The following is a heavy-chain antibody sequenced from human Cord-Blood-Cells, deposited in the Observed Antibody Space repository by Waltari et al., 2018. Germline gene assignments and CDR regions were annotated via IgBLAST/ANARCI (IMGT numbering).Heavy chain of an antibody. J-gene: IGHJ4*02. V-gene: IGHV3-48*02. Sequence: EVQLVESGGGLVQPGGSLRLSCAASVFTLRSHSLNWVRQAPRKGLEWVSYISSSSSTIYYADSVKGRFTISRDNAKNSLYLQMNSLRDEDTAVYYCARDLGYGPPPDYWGQGTLVTVSS. CDR2: ISSSSSTI. CDR1: VFTLRSHS. D-gene: IGHD5-12*01. CDR3: ARDLGYGPPPDY.